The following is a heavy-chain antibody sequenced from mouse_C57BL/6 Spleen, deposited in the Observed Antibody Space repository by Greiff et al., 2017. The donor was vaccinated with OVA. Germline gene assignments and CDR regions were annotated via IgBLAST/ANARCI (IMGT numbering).Heavy chain of an antibody. CDR3: ARSVYYGTLYYAMDY. CDR1: GYTFTSYW. V-gene: IGHV1-55*01. D-gene: IGHD2-1*01. CDR2: IYPGSGST. Sequence: QVQLHQPGAELVKPGASVKMSCKASGYTFTSYWITWVKQRPGQGLEWIGDIYPGSGSTNYNEKFKSKATLTVDTSSSTAYMQLSSLTSEDSAVYYCARSVYYGTLYYAMDYWGQGTSVTVSS. J-gene: IGHJ4*01.